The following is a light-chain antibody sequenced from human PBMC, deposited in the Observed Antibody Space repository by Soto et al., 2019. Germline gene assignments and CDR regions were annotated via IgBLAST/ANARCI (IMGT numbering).Light chain of an antibody. Sequence: DIQMTQSPSSLSASVGDRVTITCQANHDIRHYLNWYQQKPGKATKLLIHDASNLQPGVPSRFSGSGSGTDFTFTISSLQPEDIGTYHCQQYDKIPLTLGGGTKVDIK. CDR1: HDIRHY. J-gene: IGKJ4*01. CDR3: QQYDKIPLT. V-gene: IGKV1-33*01. CDR2: DAS.